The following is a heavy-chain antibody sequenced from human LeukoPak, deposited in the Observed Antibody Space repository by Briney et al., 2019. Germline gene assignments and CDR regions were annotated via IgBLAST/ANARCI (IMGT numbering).Heavy chain of an antibody. CDR2: LNTDGSST. J-gene: IGHJ5*02. V-gene: IGHV3-74*01. CDR3: ARGYYDSNDSNRSNWFEP. CDR1: GFTFSGYG. Sequence: GGSLRLSCAASGFTFSGYGMHWVRQAPGKGLVWVSRLNTDGSSTVYADSVRGRFTISRDNAKNTLYLQMNSLRAEDTAVYYCARGYYDSNDSNRSNWFEPWGQGTLVTVSS. D-gene: IGHD3-22*01.